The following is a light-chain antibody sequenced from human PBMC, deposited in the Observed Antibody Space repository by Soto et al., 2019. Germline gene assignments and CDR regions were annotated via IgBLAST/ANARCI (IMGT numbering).Light chain of an antibody. CDR1: SNDIGNYNY. CDR2: EVS. Sequence: QSALTQPPSASGSPGQSVTISCTGTSNDIGNYNYVSWYQQHPGKAPKFIIYEVSKRPSGVPDRFSGSKSDDTASLTVSGLQPEDEADYYCSLYAGSNKLVFGGGTKVTVL. V-gene: IGLV2-8*01. J-gene: IGLJ3*02. CDR3: SLYAGSNKLV.